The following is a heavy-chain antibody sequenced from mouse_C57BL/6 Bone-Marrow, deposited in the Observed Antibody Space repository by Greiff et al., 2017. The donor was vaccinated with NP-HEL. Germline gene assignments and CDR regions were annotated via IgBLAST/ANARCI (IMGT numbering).Heavy chain of an antibody. CDR1: GFTFSDYY. V-gene: IGHV5-16*01. CDR2: INYDGSST. CDR3: ARDRDYYGSSSFDY. Sequence: EVKLMASEGGLVQPGSSMKLSCTASGFTFSDYYMAWVRQVPEKGLEWVANINYDGSSTYYLDSLKSRFIISRDNAKNILYLQMSSLKSEDTATYYCARDRDYYGSSSFDYWGQGTTLTVSS. J-gene: IGHJ2*01. D-gene: IGHD1-1*01.